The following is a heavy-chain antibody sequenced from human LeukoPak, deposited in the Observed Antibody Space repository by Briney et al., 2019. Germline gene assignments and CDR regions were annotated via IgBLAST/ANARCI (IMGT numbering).Heavy chain of an antibody. V-gene: IGHV1-2*04. CDR3: ARGSDMSSGWYEDY. D-gene: IGHD6-19*01. CDR2: INPNSGGT. J-gene: IGHJ4*02. CDR1: GYTFTGYY. Sequence: GASVKVSCKASGYTFTGYYMHWVRQAPGQGLEWMGWINPNSGGTNYAQKFQGWVTMTRDTSISTAYMELSRLRSDDTAVYYCARGSDMSSGWYEDYWGQGTLVTVSS.